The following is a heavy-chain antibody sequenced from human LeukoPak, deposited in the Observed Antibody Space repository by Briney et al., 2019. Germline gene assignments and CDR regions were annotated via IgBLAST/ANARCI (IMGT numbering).Heavy chain of an antibody. CDR3: AKKFGFWSGTLDY. CDR1: GFTFSSYA. Sequence: PGGSLRLSCAASGFTFSSYAMSWVRQAPGKGLEWVSAISGSGGSTYYAGSVKGRFTISRDNSKNTLYLQMNSLRAEDTAVYYCAKKFGFWSGTLDYWGQGTLVTVSS. V-gene: IGHV3-23*01. CDR2: ISGSGGST. J-gene: IGHJ4*02. D-gene: IGHD3-3*01.